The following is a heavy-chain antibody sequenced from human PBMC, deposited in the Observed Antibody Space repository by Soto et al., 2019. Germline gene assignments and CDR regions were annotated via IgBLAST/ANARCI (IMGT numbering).Heavy chain of an antibody. CDR3: AKGGDSSSWYGYYFDY. J-gene: IGHJ4*02. Sequence: QVQLVESGGGVVQPGRSLRLSCAASGFTFSSYGMHWVRQAPGKGLEWVAVISYDGSNKYYADSVKGRFTISRDNSKNTLYLQMNSLRAEDTAVYYCAKGGDSSSWYGYYFDYWGQGTLVTVSS. CDR1: GFTFSSYG. V-gene: IGHV3-30*18. D-gene: IGHD6-13*01. CDR2: ISYDGSNK.